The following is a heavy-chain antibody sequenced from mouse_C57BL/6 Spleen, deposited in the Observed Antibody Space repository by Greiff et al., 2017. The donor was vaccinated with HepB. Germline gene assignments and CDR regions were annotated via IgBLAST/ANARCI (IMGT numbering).Heavy chain of an antibody. J-gene: IGHJ4*01. CDR3: ARSDWGTSYAMDY. D-gene: IGHD4-1*01. CDR2: IDPSDSET. Sequence: QVQLQQSGVELVRPGSSVKLSCKASGYTFTSYWMHWVKQRPIQGLEWIGNIDPSDSETHYNQKFKDKATLTVDKSSSTAYMQLSSLTSEDSAVYYCARSDWGTSYAMDYWGQGTSVTVSS. V-gene: IGHV1-52*01. CDR1: GYTFTSYW.